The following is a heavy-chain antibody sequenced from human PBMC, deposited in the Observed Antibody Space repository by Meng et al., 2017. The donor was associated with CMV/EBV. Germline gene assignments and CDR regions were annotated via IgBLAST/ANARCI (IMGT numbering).Heavy chain of an antibody. V-gene: IGHV3-30-3*01. J-gene: IGHJ3*02. CDR1: GFTFSSYA. Sequence: GESLKISCEASGFTFSSYAMHWVRQAPGKGLEWVAVISYDGSNKYYADSVKGRFTISRDNYKNTLYLQMNSLRAEDTAVYYCARDYYGGNSDDAFDIWGQGTMVTVSS. D-gene: IGHD4-23*01. CDR2: ISYDGSNK. CDR3: ARDYYGGNSDDAFDI.